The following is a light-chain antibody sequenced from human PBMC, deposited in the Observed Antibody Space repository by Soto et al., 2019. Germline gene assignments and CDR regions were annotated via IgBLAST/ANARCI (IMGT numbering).Light chain of an antibody. CDR1: QRFITS. Sequence: EFVLTQSPATLSLSPGERATLSCRASQRFITSVAWYQQKPGQAPRLLIYATATRATGIPARFSGSGSGTEFTLTISSLQSEDFAVYHCQQYNKWPRTFGQGTKVDIK. J-gene: IGKJ1*01. CDR3: QQYNKWPRT. CDR2: ATA. V-gene: IGKV3-15*01.